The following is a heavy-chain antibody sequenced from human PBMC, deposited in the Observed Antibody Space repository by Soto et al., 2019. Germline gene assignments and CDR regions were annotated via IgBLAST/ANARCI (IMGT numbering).Heavy chain of an antibody. D-gene: IGHD2-15*01. CDR2: ISGSGGIT. J-gene: IGHJ5*02. Sequence: EVQLLESGGGLVQPGESLRLSCAASGITFSSYAMNWVRQAPGKGLEWVSSISGSGGITHYADSVKGRFTISRDNSKNTRYLQMNTLRAEDTAIYYCAKAVATTFGWFDPWGQGTLVTVSS. V-gene: IGHV3-23*01. CDR3: AKAVATTFGWFDP. CDR1: GITFSSYA.